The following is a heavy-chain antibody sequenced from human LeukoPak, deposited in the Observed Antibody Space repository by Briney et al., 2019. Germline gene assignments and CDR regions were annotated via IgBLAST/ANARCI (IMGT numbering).Heavy chain of an antibody. CDR1: GFTFSSYT. V-gene: IGHV3-23*01. J-gene: IGHJ4*02. D-gene: IGHD6-19*01. Sequence: GGSLRLSCAASGFTFSSYTMSWVRQAPGKGLEWVSGISGSGAYTYHADSVKGRFTISRDNSKNTLYLQMNSLRVEDTAVYYCAKGWVSSGWSSHYFDYWGQGTLVTVSS. CDR3: AKGWVSSGWSSHYFDY. CDR2: ISGSGAYT.